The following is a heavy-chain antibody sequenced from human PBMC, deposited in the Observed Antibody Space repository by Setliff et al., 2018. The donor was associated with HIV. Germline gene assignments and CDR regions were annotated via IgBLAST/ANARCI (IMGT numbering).Heavy chain of an antibody. J-gene: IGHJ2*01. D-gene: IGHD3-10*01. CDR3: ARLITMVRGVEKHWYFDL. V-gene: IGHV4-39*01. Sequence: SETLSLTCTVSGETIRNGFYYWHWMRQPPGKGLEWIGSIYYDGRTFYKPSLKSRLTISGQTSNNQFSLKLISVTAADTAVYYCARLITMVRGVEKHWYFDLWGRGTLVTVSS. CDR2: IYYDGRT. CDR1: GETIRNGFYY.